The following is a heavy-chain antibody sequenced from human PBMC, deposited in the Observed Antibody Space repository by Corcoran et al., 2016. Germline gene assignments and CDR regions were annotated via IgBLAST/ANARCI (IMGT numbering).Heavy chain of an antibody. J-gene: IGHJ4*02. Sequence: QGQLQESGPGLVKPSETLSLTCSVSGDSIRGYHWSWIRQPPGKELEWIGEIHYSGSTNNNPSFKSRVTISIDTSKSHFSLKLRSVTAADTAVYYCARGRSNFRVWGQGTRVTVSS. CDR2: IHYSGST. CDR1: GDSIRGYH. CDR3: ARGRSNFRV. V-gene: IGHV4-59*01.